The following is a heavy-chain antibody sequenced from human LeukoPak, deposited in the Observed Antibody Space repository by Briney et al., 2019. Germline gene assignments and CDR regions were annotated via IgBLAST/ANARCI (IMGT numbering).Heavy chain of an antibody. V-gene: IGHV3-53*01. CDR1: GFIVSGDF. D-gene: IGHD1-26*01. Sequence: GGSLRLSCAASGFIVSGDFMSWVRQAPGKGLEWVSVIYSDGSTYYADSVKGRFTITRDNSKNTLDLQMTGLRAEDTAVYYCARERGRGRDSPWFDYWGQGTLVTVSS. J-gene: IGHJ4*02. CDR2: IYSDGST. CDR3: ARERGRGRDSPWFDY.